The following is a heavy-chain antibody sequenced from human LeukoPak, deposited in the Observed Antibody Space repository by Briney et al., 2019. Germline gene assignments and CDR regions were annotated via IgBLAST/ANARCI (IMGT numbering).Heavy chain of an antibody. CDR2: IYYSGTT. Sequence: SETLSLTCTVSGGSISRYYWSWIRQPPGKGLEWIGYIYYSGTTNYNPSLKSRVTISVDTSKDQFSLKLSSVTAADTAGYYCAREDYCSGGSCYSGYFQHWGQGTLVTVSS. J-gene: IGHJ1*01. CDR3: AREDYCSGGSCYSGYFQH. D-gene: IGHD2-15*01. CDR1: GGSISRYY. V-gene: IGHV4-59*01.